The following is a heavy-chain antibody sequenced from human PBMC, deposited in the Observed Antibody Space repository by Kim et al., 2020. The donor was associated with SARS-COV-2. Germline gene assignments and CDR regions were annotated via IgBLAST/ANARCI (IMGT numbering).Heavy chain of an antibody. CDR2: ISAYNGNT. CDR3: AREYRMTTVVRGSIDY. V-gene: IGHV1-18*01. Sequence: ASVKVSCKASGYTFTSYGISWVRQAPGQGLEWMGWISAYNGNTNYAQKLQGRVTMTTDTSTSTAYMELRSLRSDDTAVYYCAREYRMTTVVRGSIDYWGQGTLVTVSS. J-gene: IGHJ4*02. D-gene: IGHD4-17*01. CDR1: GYTFTSYG.